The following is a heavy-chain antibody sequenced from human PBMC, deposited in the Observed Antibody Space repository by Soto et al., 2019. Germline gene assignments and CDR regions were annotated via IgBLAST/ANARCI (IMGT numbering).Heavy chain of an antibody. Sequence: GASVKVSCKASGYTFTSYYMHWVRQAPGQGLEWMGIINPSGGSTSYAQKFQGRVTMTRDTSTSTVYMELSSLRSEDTAVYYCARGPDTDVLRFSFYYYYYMDVWGKGTTVTVSS. V-gene: IGHV1-46*03. D-gene: IGHD3-3*01. CDR3: ARGPDTDVLRFSFYYYYYMDV. CDR1: GYTFTSYY. J-gene: IGHJ6*03. CDR2: INPSGGST.